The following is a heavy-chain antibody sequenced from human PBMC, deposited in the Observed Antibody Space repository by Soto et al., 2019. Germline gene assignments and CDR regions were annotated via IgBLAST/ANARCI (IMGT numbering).Heavy chain of an antibody. CDR2: IYYSGST. CDR3: GRANFWSGYHYYYYMDV. J-gene: IGHJ6*03. Sequence: SETLSLTCTVSGGSISSYYWSWIRQPPGKGLEWIGYIYYSGSTNYNPSLKSRVTISVDTSKNQFSLKLSSVTAADTAVYYCGRANFWSGYHYYYYMDVWGKGTTVTVSS. D-gene: IGHD3-3*01. CDR1: GGSISSYY. V-gene: IGHV4-59*01.